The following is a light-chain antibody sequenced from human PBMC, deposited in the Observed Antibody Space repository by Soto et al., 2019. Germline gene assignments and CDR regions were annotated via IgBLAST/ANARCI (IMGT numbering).Light chain of an antibody. V-gene: IGKV1-16*02. CDR1: QGISHY. Sequence: DIQMTQSPSSLSASVGDRVTITCRASQGISHYLAWFQQKPGKAPKSLIYAASRLQSAVPSKFCGRASGTDFTLTIISLQPEDCATDYGQQYSSSAQTFGPGTKVDIK. J-gene: IGKJ3*01. CDR2: AAS. CDR3: QQYSSSAQT.